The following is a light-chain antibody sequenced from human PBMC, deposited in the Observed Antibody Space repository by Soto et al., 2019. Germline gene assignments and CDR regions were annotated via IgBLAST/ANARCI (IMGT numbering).Light chain of an antibody. CDR2: GAS. Sequence: EIVMTQSPATLSVSPGERASLSCSVSQIVSSNLAWYQQKPGQAPRLLIYGASTRATGIPARFSGSGSGTEFTLTISSLQSEDFAVYYCQQYNNWPPWTFGQGTKVDIK. CDR3: QQYNNWPPWT. J-gene: IGKJ1*01. CDR1: QIVSSN. V-gene: IGKV3-15*01.